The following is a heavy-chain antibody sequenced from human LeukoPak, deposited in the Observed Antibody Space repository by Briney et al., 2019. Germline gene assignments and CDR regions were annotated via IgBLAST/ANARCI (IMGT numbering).Heavy chain of an antibody. CDR1: GYTFTSYG. CDR2: ISAYNGNT. CDR3: AKGGPMGQLPRTYYYYGMDV. J-gene: IGHJ6*02. Sequence: ASVKVSCKASGYTFTSYGISWVRQAPGQGLEWMGWISAYNGNTNYAQKLQGRVTMTTDTSTSTAYMELRSLRSDDTAVYYCAKGGPMGQLPRTYYYYGMDVWGQGTTVTVSS. V-gene: IGHV1-18*01. D-gene: IGHD2-2*01.